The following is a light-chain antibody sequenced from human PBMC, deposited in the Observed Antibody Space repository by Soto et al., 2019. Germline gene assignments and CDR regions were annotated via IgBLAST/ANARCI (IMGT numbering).Light chain of an antibody. Sequence: EIVLTQSPGTLSLSPGEGATLSCRASQSVTGTNLAWYQQRPGQAPRLLIYDAVRTATGIPDRFSGSGSGTDFALTISRLEAEDFAVYYCHQYGSSIGTFFQGTKVEI. CDR2: DAV. CDR1: QSVTGTN. J-gene: IGKJ2*01. CDR3: HQYGSSIGT. V-gene: IGKV3-20*01.